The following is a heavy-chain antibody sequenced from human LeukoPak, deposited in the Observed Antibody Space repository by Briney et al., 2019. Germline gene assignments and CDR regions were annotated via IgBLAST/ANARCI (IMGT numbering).Heavy chain of an antibody. CDR1: GYTFTSYD. CDR2: MNPNSGNT. Sequence: ASVKVSCKASGYTFTSYDINWVRQATGQGLEWMGWMNPNSGNTGYAQKFQGRVTMTRNTSISTAYVELSSLRSEDTAVYYCARAETYDFWSGYNDYYYGMDVWGQGTTVTVSS. J-gene: IGHJ6*02. V-gene: IGHV1-8*01. CDR3: ARAETYDFWSGYNDYYYGMDV. D-gene: IGHD3-3*01.